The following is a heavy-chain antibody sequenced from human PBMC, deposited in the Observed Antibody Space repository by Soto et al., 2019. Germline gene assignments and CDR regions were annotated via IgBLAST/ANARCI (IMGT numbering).Heavy chain of an antibody. CDR3: ARRPTARAS. J-gene: IGHJ5*02. CDR1: GFTFSTYA. CDR2: ISASGGDT. V-gene: IGHV3-23*01. Sequence: EAQMLESGGGSVQPWGSLRLSCAASGFTFSTYAVAWVRQSPGKGLEWVSSISASGGDTWYADSVKGRFTISRDNSKNTLYLQMNSLRAEDTAVYYCARRPTARASWGQGTLVTVSS. D-gene: IGHD1-1*01.